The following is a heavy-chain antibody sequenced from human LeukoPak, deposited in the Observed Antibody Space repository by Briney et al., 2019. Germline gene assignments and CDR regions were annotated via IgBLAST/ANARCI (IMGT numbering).Heavy chain of an antibody. V-gene: IGHV1-46*01. CDR1: GYTFTSYY. J-gene: IGHJ4*02. Sequence: ASVKVSCKASGYTFTSYYMHWVRQAPGQGLEWMGIINPSGGSTSYAQKFQGRVTMTRDTSTSTVYMELSSLRSEDTAVYYCARSRGDYYDSSGYYYLGYWGQGTLVTVSS. D-gene: IGHD3-22*01. CDR2: INPSGGST. CDR3: ARSRGDYYDSSGYYYLGY.